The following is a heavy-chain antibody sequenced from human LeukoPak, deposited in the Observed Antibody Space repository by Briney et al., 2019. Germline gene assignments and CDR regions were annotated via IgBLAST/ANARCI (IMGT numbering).Heavy chain of an antibody. CDR2: IYYSGST. CDR1: GGSISSYY. Sequence: SETLSLTCTVSGGSISSYYWSWIRQPPGKGLEWIGYIYYSGSTNYNPSLKSRVTISVDTSKNQFSLKPSSVTAADTAVYYCARDYYDYGDYLEWYFDLWGRGTLVTVSS. J-gene: IGHJ2*01. V-gene: IGHV4-59*01. CDR3: ARDYYDYGDYLEWYFDL. D-gene: IGHD4-17*01.